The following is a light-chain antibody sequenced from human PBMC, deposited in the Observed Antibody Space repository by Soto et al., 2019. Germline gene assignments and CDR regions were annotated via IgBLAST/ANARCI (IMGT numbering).Light chain of an antibody. CDR2: TDH. CDR3: STWDDSLNGYV. J-gene: IGLJ1*01. Sequence: QSALTQPPSASGPLGQRVTITCSGGSSNIGSNTVHWYQQLPGTAPKLLIFTDHERPSGVPDRFSGSRSGTSASLAIRGLRSEDEADYYCSTWDDSLNGYVFGTGTKLTVL. V-gene: IGLV1-44*01. CDR1: SSNIGSNT.